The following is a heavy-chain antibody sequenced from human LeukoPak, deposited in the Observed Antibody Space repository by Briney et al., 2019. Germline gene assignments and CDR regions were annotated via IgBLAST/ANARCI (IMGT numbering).Heavy chain of an antibody. J-gene: IGHJ4*02. Sequence: GGSLRLSCAASGFTFSNYAMSWVRQAPGKGLEWVSPITGSGGNTYYADSVKGRFTISSDNSKDTVFLQMNSLGAEDTAVYYCAKWGDYDVLTGYYVSDYWGQGTLVTVSS. CDR2: ITGSGGNT. D-gene: IGHD3-9*01. V-gene: IGHV3-23*01. CDR1: GFTFSNYA. CDR3: AKWGDYDVLTGYYVSDY.